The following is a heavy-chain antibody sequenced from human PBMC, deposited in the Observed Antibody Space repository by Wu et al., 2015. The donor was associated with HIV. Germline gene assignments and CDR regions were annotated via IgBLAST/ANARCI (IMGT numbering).Heavy chain of an antibody. Sequence: QVQLVQSGAEVKKPGASVKVSCKASGYTFTGYYIHWVRQAPGQGLEWMAWINFNSGGANSAQMFQGRVTMTRDTSITTAYLELSSLTSDDTAVYYCTRGLTGPMMTGALRYWGQGTLVAVSP. V-gene: IGHV1-2*02. J-gene: IGHJ4*02. CDR3: TRGLTGPMMTGALRY. D-gene: IGHD3-9*01. CDR2: INFNSGGA. CDR1: GYTFTGYY.